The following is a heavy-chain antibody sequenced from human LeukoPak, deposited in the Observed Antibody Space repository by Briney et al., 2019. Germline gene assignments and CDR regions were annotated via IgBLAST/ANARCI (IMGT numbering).Heavy chain of an antibody. Sequence: ASVKVSCKTSGYTFTNYDINWVRQATGQGLEWMGWMNPKSGDTGSAQRFQGRVTMTRDTSISTAYMELSSLRSEDTAVYYCARVWGAIDYWGQGTLVTVSS. CDR1: GYTFTNYD. CDR3: ARVWGAIDY. CDR2: MNPKSGDT. V-gene: IGHV1-8*01. D-gene: IGHD1-26*01. J-gene: IGHJ4*02.